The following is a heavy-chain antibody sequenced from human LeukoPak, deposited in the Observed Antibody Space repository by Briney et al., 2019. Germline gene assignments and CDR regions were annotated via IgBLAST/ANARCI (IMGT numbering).Heavy chain of an antibody. V-gene: IGHV3-23*01. CDR1: GFTFSNYA. CDR2: ISGSGDAT. CDR3: AKEPLGGAFDI. Sequence: GGSLRLSCAASGFTFSNYAMTWVRQAPGKGLECVSVISGSGDATNYADSVKGRFTISRDNSKSTLYVQMNSLRGEDTAVYYCAKEPLGGAFDIWGQGTMVTVSS. J-gene: IGHJ3*02. D-gene: IGHD3-3*01.